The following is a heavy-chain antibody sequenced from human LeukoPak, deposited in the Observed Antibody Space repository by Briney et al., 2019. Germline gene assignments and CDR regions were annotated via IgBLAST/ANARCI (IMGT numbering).Heavy chain of an antibody. J-gene: IGHJ6*02. V-gene: IGHV3-30-3*01. CDR3: ARGPLTIEYNAMDV. Sequence: GGSLRLSCAASGFTFSSYAMHWVRQAPGKGLEWVAVISYDGSNKYYADSVKGRFTISRDNSKNTLYLQMNSLRAEDTAVYYCARGPLTIEYNAMDVWGQGTTVTVSS. CDR1: GFTFSSYA. CDR2: ISYDGSNK. D-gene: IGHD3-10*01.